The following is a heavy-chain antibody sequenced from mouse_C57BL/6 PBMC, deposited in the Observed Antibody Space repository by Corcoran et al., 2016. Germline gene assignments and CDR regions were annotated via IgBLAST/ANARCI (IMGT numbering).Heavy chain of an antibody. J-gene: IGHJ2*01. CDR1: GYTFTDYY. Sequence: EVQLQQSGPELVKPGASVKISCKASGYTFTDYYMNWVKQSHGKSLEWIGDINPNNGGTSYNQKFKGKATLTVDKSSSTAYMELRSLTSEDSAVYYCARRLGYILRYYFDYWGQGTTLTVSS. V-gene: IGHV1-26*01. CDR2: INPNNGGT. D-gene: IGHD1-1*01. CDR3: ARRLGYILRYYFDY.